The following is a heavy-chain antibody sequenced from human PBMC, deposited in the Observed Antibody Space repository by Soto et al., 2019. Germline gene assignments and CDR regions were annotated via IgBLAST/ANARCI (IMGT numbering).Heavy chain of an antibody. D-gene: IGHD6-25*01. CDR3: VSLQTSGWPGVH. CDR1: GYSFSGYY. Sequence: QVQLVQSGAETKNPGASVKVSCKASGYSFSGYYIQWVRQAPGQGPEWLGWFYPNTETTDSSKKFQGRVTMTSDMSTRTVYMELRDLRSDDTAVYYCVSLQTSGWPGVHWGQGTLVTVSS. V-gene: IGHV1-2*02. CDR2: FYPNTETT. J-gene: IGHJ4*02.